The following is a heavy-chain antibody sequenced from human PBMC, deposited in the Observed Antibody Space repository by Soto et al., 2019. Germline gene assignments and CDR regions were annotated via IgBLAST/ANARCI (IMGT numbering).Heavy chain of an antibody. CDR2: FSGSGDNT. J-gene: IGHJ6*02. D-gene: IGHD3-9*01. CDR1: GFTFSSYA. Sequence: GGSLRLSCAASGFTFSSYAMSWVRQAPGRGLEWVSSFSGSGDNTDYADSVKGRFTISRDNSKNTLYMQMNSLRAEDTAVYYCAKDRYDILTCYPIQYGMDVWGQGTTVTVSS. V-gene: IGHV3-23*01. CDR3: AKDRYDILTCYPIQYGMDV.